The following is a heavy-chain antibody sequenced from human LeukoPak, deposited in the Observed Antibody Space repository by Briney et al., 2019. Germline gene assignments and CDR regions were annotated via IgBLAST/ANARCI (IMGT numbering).Heavy chain of an antibody. D-gene: IGHD2-2*01. V-gene: IGHV4-59*08. CDR1: GGSISSYY. CDR2: IYYSGST. J-gene: IGHJ4*02. Sequence: SEALSLTCTVSGGSISSYYWSWIRQPPGKGLGWIGYIYYSGSTNYNPSLKSRVTISVDTSKNQFSLKLSSVTAADTAVYYCARHPQFVCSSTSCHGIFDYWGQGTLVTVSS. CDR3: ARHPQFVCSSTSCHGIFDY.